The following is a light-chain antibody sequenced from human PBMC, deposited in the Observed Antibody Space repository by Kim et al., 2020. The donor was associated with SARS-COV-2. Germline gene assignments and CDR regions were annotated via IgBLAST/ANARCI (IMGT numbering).Light chain of an antibody. V-gene: IGKV1-33*01. CDR3: QQYDKLPLT. J-gene: IGKJ3*01. Sequence: IQMTQSPSSLSASVGDRVTITCQASQDISNYLNWYQQKPGKAPKLLIYDASNLETGVPSRFSGSGSGTDFTFTISSLQPEDIATYKSQQYDKLPLTYGTGTKVDIK. CDR2: DAS. CDR1: QDISNY.